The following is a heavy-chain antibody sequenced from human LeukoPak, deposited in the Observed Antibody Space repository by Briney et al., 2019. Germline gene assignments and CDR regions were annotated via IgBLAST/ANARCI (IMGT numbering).Heavy chain of an antibody. Sequence: GGSLRLSCAASGFTFSSYSMNWVRQAPGKGLEWVSSISTSSSYIHYADSVKGRFTISRDNAKNTLYLQMNSLRAEDTAVYYCASVDSLEGAFDIWGQGTMVTVSS. CDR1: GFTFSSYS. CDR3: ASVDSLEGAFDI. CDR2: ISTSSSYI. V-gene: IGHV3-21*01. J-gene: IGHJ3*02. D-gene: IGHD1-1*01.